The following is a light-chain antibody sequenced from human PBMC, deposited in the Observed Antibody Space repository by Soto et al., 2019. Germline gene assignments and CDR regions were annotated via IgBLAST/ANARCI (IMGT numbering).Light chain of an antibody. CDR3: SSYAGSYNWV. V-gene: IGLV2-8*01. J-gene: IGLJ3*02. CDR1: SSDVGGYKY. Sequence: QSALIQPSSASGSPGQSVTISCTGTSSDVGGYKYVSWYQQHPGKAPKLLIYEVSNRPSGVPDRFSGSKSGNTASLTVSGLQAADEAHYYCSSYAGSYNWVFGGGTKVTVL. CDR2: EVS.